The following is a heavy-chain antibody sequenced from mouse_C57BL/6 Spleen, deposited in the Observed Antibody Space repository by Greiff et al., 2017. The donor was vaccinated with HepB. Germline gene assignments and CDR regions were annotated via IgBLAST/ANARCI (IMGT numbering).Heavy chain of an antibody. CDR2: FYPGSGSI. Sequence: VQLQESGAELVKPRASVKLSCKASGYTFTEYTIHWVKQRSGQGLEWIGWFYPGSGSIKYNEKFKDKATLTADKSSSTVYMELSRLTSEDSAVYFCARHEEWYDYDVRGFDYWGQGTTLTVSS. CDR3: ARHEEWYDYDVRGFDY. V-gene: IGHV1-62-2*01. D-gene: IGHD2-4*01. CDR1: GYTFTEYT. J-gene: IGHJ2*01.